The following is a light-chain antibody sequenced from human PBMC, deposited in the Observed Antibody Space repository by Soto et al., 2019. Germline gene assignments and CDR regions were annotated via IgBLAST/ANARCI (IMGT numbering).Light chain of an antibody. V-gene: IGKV1-17*01. CDR3: QQYYSYPPIT. Sequence: IQMTQSPSSLSASVRDRVTITCRASQDIGNDLGWYQQKPGKAPKLLIYAASTLQSGVPSRFSGSGSGTDFTLTISCLQSEDFATYYCQQYYSYPPITFGQGTRLEIK. J-gene: IGKJ5*01. CDR1: QDIGND. CDR2: AAS.